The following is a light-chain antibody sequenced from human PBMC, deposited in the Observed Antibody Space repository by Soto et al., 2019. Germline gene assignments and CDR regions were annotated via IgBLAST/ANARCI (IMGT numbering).Light chain of an antibody. CDR1: ESIISSY. CDR2: GSS. CDR3: QHYDSSPWT. V-gene: IGKV3-20*01. Sequence: EIVLTQSPGTLSLSPGERATLSCRASESIISSYLAWYQQKPGQAPRLLMYGSSSRATGTPDRFSGTGSGTDFTLTISRLEPEDFAVYYCQHYDSSPWTFGQGTKVDIK. J-gene: IGKJ1*01.